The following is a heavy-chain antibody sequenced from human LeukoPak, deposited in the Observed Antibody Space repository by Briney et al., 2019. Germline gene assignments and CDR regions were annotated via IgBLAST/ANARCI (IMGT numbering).Heavy chain of an antibody. V-gene: IGHV3-30*04. CDR1: GFTFSSYA. CDR2: ISCDGSNK. Sequence: GRSLRLSCAASGFTFSSYAMHWVRQAPGKGLEWVAVISCDGSNKYYADSVKGRFTFSRDNSKNTLYLQMNSLRAEDTAVYYCARDQADSSGWYGFDYWGQGTLVTVSS. J-gene: IGHJ4*02. CDR3: ARDQADSSGWYGFDY. D-gene: IGHD6-19*01.